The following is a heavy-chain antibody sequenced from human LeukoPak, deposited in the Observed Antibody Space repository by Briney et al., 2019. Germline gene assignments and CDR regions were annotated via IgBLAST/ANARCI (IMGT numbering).Heavy chain of an antibody. J-gene: IGHJ4*02. Sequence: SETLSLTCTVSGGSISSYYWSWIRQPAGKGLEWIGRTYTSGSTNYNPSLKSRVTMSVDTSKNQFSLKLSSVTAADTAVYYCARDVPFWSGYYNDYWGQGTLVTVSS. CDR3: ARDVPFWSGYYNDY. CDR2: TYTSGST. D-gene: IGHD3-3*01. CDR1: GGSISSYY. V-gene: IGHV4-4*07.